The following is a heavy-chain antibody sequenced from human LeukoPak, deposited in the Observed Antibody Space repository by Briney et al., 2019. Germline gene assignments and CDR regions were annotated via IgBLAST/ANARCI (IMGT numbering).Heavy chain of an antibody. CDR3: AKGDNSSAVTTQVIRYYSYYYMDV. D-gene: IGHD4-11*01. CDR1: GFTFSSYA. CDR2: ISGSGGST. J-gene: IGHJ6*03. Sequence: PGGSLRLSCAAAGFTFSSYAMSWVRQPPGKGLEWVSRISGSGGSTYYADSVKGRFTIARDNCKNSLYLQMNSLRAEDTAVYYCAKGDNSSAVTTQVIRYYSYYYMDVWGKGTTVTVSS. V-gene: IGHV3-23*01.